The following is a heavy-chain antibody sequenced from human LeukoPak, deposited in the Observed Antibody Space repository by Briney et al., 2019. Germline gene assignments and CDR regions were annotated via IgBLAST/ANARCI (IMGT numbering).Heavy chain of an antibody. J-gene: IGHJ5*02. V-gene: IGHV4-59*08. CDR1: GGSFSGYY. CDR2: VYSSGST. Sequence: SETLSLTCAVYGGSFSGYYWSWIRQPPGKGLEWIGYVYSSGSTNYNPSLKSRVTISVDTSKNQFSLKLSSVTAADTAVYYCARTRSTDSSSWSANWFDPWGQGTLVTVSS. CDR3: ARTRSTDSSSWSANWFDP. D-gene: IGHD6-13*01.